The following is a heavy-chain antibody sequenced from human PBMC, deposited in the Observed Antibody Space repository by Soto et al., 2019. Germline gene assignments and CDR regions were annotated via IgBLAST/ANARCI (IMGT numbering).Heavy chain of an antibody. V-gene: IGHV1-69*01. D-gene: IGHD5-12*01. CDR3: ARDRGGNNYPPFFDY. CDR1: GGTFSSYA. CDR2: IIPIFGTA. Sequence: QVQLVQSGAEVEKPGSSVKVSCKASGGTFSSYAIRWVRQAPGQGLEWMGGIIPIFGTANYAQKFQGRVTMTADESTSTAYMELSSLRSEDTAVYYCARDRGGNNYPPFFDYWGQGTLVTVSS. J-gene: IGHJ4*02.